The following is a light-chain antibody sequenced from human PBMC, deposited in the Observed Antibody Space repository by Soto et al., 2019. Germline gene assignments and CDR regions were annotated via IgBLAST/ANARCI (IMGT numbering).Light chain of an antibody. CDR2: GSS. CDR3: QQYCRAPTFT. CDR1: QSVSNTY. V-gene: IGKV3-20*01. J-gene: IGKJ3*01. Sequence: EIVVTQSPGTLSLSPGESATLSCRASQSVSNTYLAWYQQKPGQAPSLLIFGSSRRATGIPDRFSGSGSGKDFTLNISRLEPEEIAVYYCQQYCRAPTFTFGPVTKVDI.